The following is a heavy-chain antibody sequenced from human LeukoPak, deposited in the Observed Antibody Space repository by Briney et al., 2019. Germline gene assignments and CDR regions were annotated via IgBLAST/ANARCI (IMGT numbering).Heavy chain of an antibody. Sequence: PSETLSLTCAAYGGSFSGYYWSWIRQPPGKGLEWIGEINHSGSTNYNPSLKSRVTISVGTSKNQFSLKLSSVTAADTAVYYCARVYSSGWYRINYWGQGTLVTVSS. J-gene: IGHJ4*02. D-gene: IGHD6-19*01. V-gene: IGHV4-34*01. CDR2: INHSGST. CDR1: GGSFSGYY. CDR3: ARVYSSGWYRINY.